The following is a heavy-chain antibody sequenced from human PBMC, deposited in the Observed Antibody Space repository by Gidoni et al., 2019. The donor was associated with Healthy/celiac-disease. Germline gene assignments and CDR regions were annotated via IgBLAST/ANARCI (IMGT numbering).Heavy chain of an antibody. D-gene: IGHD6-6*01. CDR3: ARGTLLRRQLASPYFDY. CDR1: GYTFTGYY. V-gene: IGHV1-2*02. J-gene: IGHJ4*02. Sequence: QVQLVQSGADVKKPGASVTVSCKASGYTFTGYYMHWVRQAPGQGLEFMVWINPNSGGTNYAQKCQGRVTMTRDTSISTAYMELSRLRSDDTAVYYCARGTLLRRQLASPYFDYWGQGTLVTVSS. CDR2: INPNSGGT.